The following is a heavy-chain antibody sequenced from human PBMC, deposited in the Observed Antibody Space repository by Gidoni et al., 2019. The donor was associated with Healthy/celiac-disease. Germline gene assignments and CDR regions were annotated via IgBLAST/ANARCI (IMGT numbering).Heavy chain of an antibody. Sequence: QVQLVQSVAEVKKPGSSVKVSCKASGGTFSSYAISWVRQAPGQGLEWMGGIIPIFGTANYAQKFQGRVTITADESTSTAYMELSSLRSEDTAVYYCARDLGGIAAAGPGRGAFDIWGQGTMVTVSS. V-gene: IGHV1-69*01. CDR1: GGTFSSYA. J-gene: IGHJ3*02. CDR3: ARDLGGIAAAGPGRGAFDI. CDR2: IIPIFGTA. D-gene: IGHD6-13*01.